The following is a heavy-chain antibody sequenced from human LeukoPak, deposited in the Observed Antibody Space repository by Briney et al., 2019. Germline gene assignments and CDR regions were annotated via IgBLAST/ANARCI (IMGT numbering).Heavy chain of an antibody. CDR2: IYSGGST. CDR3: ARDGFSSGYPYDAFDI. CDR1: GFTVSSNY. J-gene: IGHJ3*02. D-gene: IGHD3-22*01. V-gene: IGHV3-53*01. Sequence: GGSLRLPCAASGFTVSSNYMSWVRQAPGKGLEWVSVIYSGGSTYYADSVKGRFTISRDNSKNTLYLQMNSLRAEDTALYYCARDGFSSGYPYDAFDIWGQGTMVTVSS.